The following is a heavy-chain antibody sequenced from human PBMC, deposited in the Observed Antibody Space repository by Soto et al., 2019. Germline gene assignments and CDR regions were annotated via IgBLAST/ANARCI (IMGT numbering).Heavy chain of an antibody. D-gene: IGHD3-22*01. CDR2: IKEDASEK. CDR3: ATAIVAPFNNYDY. CDR1: GFTFSNYW. Sequence: EVQLVESGGDLVQPGGSLSLSCVASGFTFSNYWMNWVRQAPGLGLERVAGIKEDASEKNYVDTVKGRFSISRDNANNSLFLRLNSPRAEDTAVYYCATAIVAPFNNYDYWGQGTLVTVSS. J-gene: IGHJ4*02. V-gene: IGHV3-7*01.